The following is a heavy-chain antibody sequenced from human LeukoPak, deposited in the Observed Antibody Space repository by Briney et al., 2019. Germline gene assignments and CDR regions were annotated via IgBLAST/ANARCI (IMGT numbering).Heavy chain of an antibody. J-gene: IGHJ4*02. V-gene: IGHV5-51*01. CDR3: ARRAYSGSGSSDY. D-gene: IGHD3-10*01. CDR1: GYNFANFW. Sequence: GEPLKISCYDSGYNFANFWIGWVRQVPGKGLEWMGIIHPTDSQTLYSPSFQGQVTISADRSINTAYLQWSSLKASDTAMYYCARRAYSGSGSSDYWGQGTLVTVSS. CDR2: IHPTDSQT.